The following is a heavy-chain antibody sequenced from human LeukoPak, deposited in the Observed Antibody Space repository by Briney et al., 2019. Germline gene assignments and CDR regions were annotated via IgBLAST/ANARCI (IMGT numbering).Heavy chain of an antibody. CDR1: GYTFTSYD. J-gene: IGHJ4*02. CDR2: MNPNSGNT. D-gene: IGHD1-26*01. V-gene: IGHV1-8*01. Sequence: ASVKVSCKASGYTFTSYDINWVRQATGQGLEWMGWMNPNSGNTGYAQKFQGRVTMTRNTSISTAYMELNSLRAEDTAVYYCAKNRYSPNDFDYWGQGTLVTVSS. CDR3: AKNRYSPNDFDY.